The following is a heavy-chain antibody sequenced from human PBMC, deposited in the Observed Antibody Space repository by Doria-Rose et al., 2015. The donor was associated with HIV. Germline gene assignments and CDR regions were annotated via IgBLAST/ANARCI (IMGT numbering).Heavy chain of an antibody. Sequence: QVTLKESGPVLVKPTETLTLTCTVSGVSLSSPGMGVSWIRQPPGKALEWLANIFSDDERSYKTSLKSGLTISSGTSKSQVVLTMTDLDPVDTATYYCARIKSSRWYHKYYFDFWGQGTLVIVSA. CDR1: GVSLSSPGMG. J-gene: IGHJ4*02. V-gene: IGHV2-26*01. D-gene: IGHD6-13*01. CDR2: IFSDDER. CDR3: ARIKSSRWYHKYYFDF.